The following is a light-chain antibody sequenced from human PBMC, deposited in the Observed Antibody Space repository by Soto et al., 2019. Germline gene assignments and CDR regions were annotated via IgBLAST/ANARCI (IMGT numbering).Light chain of an antibody. CDR1: QSLRSW. CDR2: DAS. J-gene: IGKJ1*01. V-gene: IGKV1-5*01. Sequence: DIQMTQSPSTLSASVGDRVTITCRASQSLRSWLAWYQKKPGKAPKLLIYDASSLESGVPSRFSGSGSGTEFTLTSSSLQPDDFATYNGYWAFGPGTKVESK. CDR3: YWA.